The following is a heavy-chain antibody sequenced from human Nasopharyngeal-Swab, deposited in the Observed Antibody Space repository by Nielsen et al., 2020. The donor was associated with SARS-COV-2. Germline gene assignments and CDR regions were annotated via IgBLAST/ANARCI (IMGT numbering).Heavy chain of an antibody. CDR3: TRGAIEYDYVWGSYRYAFDY. Sequence: GESLKISCTASGFTFGDYAMSWFRQAPGKGLEWVGFIRSTAYGGTTEYAASVKGRFTISRDDSKSIAYLQMNSLKTEDTAVYYCTRGAIEYDYVWGSYRYAFDYWGQGTLVTVSS. D-gene: IGHD3-16*02. V-gene: IGHV3-49*03. CDR1: GFTFGDYA. J-gene: IGHJ4*02. CDR2: IRSTAYGGTT.